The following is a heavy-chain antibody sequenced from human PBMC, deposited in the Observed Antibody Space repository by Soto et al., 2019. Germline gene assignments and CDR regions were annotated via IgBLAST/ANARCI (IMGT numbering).Heavy chain of an antibody. Sequence: QVQLVESGGGVVQPGRSLRLSCAASGFTFSSYGMQWVRQAPGKGLEWVAVISYDGSNKYYADSVKDRFTISRDNSKSTLYLQTNSLRADDTAVYYCVAGQYFFDYCGQGTLVTVSS. D-gene: IGHD6-19*01. CDR2: ISYDGSNK. CDR3: VAGQYFFDY. V-gene: IGHV3-30*03. CDR1: GFTFSSYG. J-gene: IGHJ4*02.